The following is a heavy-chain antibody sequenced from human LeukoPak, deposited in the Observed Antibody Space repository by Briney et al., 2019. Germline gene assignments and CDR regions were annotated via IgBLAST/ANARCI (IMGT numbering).Heavy chain of an antibody. J-gene: IGHJ4*02. V-gene: IGHV4-59*12. Sequence: SETLSLTCTVSGGSISSYYWSWIRQPPGKGLEWIGYIYYSGSTNYNPSLKSRVTISVDTSKNQFSLKLSSVTAADTAVYYCARKISSYSGWYHYWGQGTLVTVSS. CDR2: IYYSGST. CDR3: ARKISSYSGWYHY. D-gene: IGHD6-19*01. CDR1: GGSISSYY.